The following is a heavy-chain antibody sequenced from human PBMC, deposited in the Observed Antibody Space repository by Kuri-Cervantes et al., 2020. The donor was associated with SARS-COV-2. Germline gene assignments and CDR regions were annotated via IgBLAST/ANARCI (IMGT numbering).Heavy chain of an antibody. CDR1: GFTFSDYY. V-gene: IGHV3-11*06. CDR3: AREGCGGDCYDY. CDR2: VSSSSSYT. D-gene: IGHD2-21*01. Sequence: GESLKISCAASGFTFSDYYMSWIRQAPGKGLEWVSYVSSSSSYTNYADSVKGRFTISRDNAKNSLYLQMNSLRDEDTAVYYCAREGCGGDCYDYWGQGTLVTVSS. J-gene: IGHJ4*02.